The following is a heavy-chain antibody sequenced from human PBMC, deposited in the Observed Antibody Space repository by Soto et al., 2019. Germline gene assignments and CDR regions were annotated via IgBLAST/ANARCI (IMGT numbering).Heavy chain of an antibody. CDR3: GKVLVGATGHTDSDP. D-gene: IGHD2-15*01. J-gene: IGHJ5*02. CDR1: GGSIYRSGYY. V-gene: IGHV4-39*01. CDR2: IDYNGVT. Sequence: SETLSLTCTVSGGSIYRSGYYWGWIRQPPGRGLEWIGNIDYNGVTYSNPSLKSRVTISRDTSKNQFSLKLTSVTAADTALYYCGKVLVGATGHTDSDPWGPGTLVTVSS.